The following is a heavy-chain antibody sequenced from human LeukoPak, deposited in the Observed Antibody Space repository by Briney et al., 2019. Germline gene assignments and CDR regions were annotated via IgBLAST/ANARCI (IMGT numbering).Heavy chain of an antibody. CDR1: GNSISSGDYY. J-gene: IGHJ4*02. D-gene: IGHD3-22*01. Sequence: SETLSLTCTVSGNSISSGDYYWSWIRQPPGKGLKGIGRFYTSGSTTYNPSLKSRVTISGDTSENQFSLRLSSVTAADTAVYYCARASYSYDISGWVPFDYWGQGTLVTVSS. CDR3: ARASYSYDISGWVPFDY. CDR2: FYTSGST. V-gene: IGHV4-61*02.